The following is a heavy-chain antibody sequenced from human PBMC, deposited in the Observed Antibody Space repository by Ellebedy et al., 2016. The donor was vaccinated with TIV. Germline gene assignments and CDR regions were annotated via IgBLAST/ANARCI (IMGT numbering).Heavy chain of an antibody. CDR2: INRDASSA. V-gene: IGHV3-74*01. J-gene: IGHJ4*02. CDR3: ARGYKAVAGYDFDC. CDR1: GFNFGNYW. Sequence: GESLKISCAASGFNFGNYWMHWVRQVPGKGLVWVSLINRDASSASYADSVRGRFTISRDNAKNTLYLQVNSLRAEDTAVYYCARGYKAVAGYDFDCWGQGTLVTVSS. D-gene: IGHD6-19*01.